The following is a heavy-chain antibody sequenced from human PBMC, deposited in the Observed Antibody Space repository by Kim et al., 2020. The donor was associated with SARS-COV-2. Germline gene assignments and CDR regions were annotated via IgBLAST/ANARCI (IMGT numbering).Heavy chain of an antibody. Sequence: GGSLRLSCAASGFTFSSYEMNWVRQAPGKGLEWVSYISSSGSTIYYADSVKGRFTISRDNAKNSLYLQMNSLRAEDTAVYYCARVGNIRWFGDLGYFDYWGQGTLVTVSS. CDR2: ISSSGSTI. CDR1: GFTFSSYE. D-gene: IGHD3-10*01. V-gene: IGHV3-48*03. CDR3: ARVGNIRWFGDLGYFDY. J-gene: IGHJ4*02.